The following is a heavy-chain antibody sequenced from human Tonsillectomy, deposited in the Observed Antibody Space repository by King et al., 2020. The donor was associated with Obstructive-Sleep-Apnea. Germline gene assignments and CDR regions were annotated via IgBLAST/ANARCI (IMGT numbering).Heavy chain of an antibody. CDR2: IYYSGST. V-gene: IGHV4-39*07. CDR1: GGSISSSSYY. D-gene: IGHD3-3*01. J-gene: IGHJ4*02. Sequence: QLQESGPGLVKPSETLSLTCTVSGGSISSSSYYWGWIRQPPGKGLEWIGSIYYSGSTYYNPSLNSRVTISVDTSKNQFSLKLSSVTAADTAVYYCARDLSIFGVVSTSYWGQGTLVTVSS. CDR3: ARDLSIFGVVSTSY.